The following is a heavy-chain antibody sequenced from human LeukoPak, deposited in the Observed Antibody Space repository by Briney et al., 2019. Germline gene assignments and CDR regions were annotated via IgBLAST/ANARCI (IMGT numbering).Heavy chain of an antibody. CDR2: ISSSGSTI. J-gene: IGHJ3*02. V-gene: IGHV3-48*03. CDR3: ARGENMIAHAFDI. D-gene: IGHD3-22*01. CDR1: GFTFSSYE. Sequence: PGGSLRLSCAASGFTFSSYEMNWVRQAPGKGREWVSYISSSGSTIYYADSVKGRFTISRDNAKNSLYLQMNSLRAEDTAVYYCARGENMIAHAFDIWGQGTMVTVSS.